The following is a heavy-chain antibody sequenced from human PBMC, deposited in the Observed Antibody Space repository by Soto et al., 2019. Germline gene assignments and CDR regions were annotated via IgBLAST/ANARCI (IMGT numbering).Heavy chain of an antibody. V-gene: IGHV1-8*01. J-gene: IGHJ4*02. CDR1: GYTFTSYD. CDR2: MNPNSGNT. D-gene: IGHD7-27*01. CDR3: ARGPRNWGVDY. Sequence: QVQLVQSGAEVKKPGASVKVSCKAAGYTFTSYDINWMRQATGQGFEWMGWMNPNSGNTGYAQKFQGRVTMTRDTSISTAFMGLSDLRSEDTAVYYCARGPRNWGVDYWGQGTLVTVSS.